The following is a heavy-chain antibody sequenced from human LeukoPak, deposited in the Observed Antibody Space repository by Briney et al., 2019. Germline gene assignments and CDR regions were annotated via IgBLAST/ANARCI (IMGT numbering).Heavy chain of an antibody. D-gene: IGHD6-6*01. CDR1: GFAFSSYG. CDR3: ANDFPWVDSSSSAFDY. V-gene: IGHV3-30*02. Sequence: PGGSLRLSCAASGFAFSSYGMHWVRQAPGKALEWVAFIRYDGSNKYYADSVKGRFTISRDNSKSTLYLQMDSLRAEDTAVYYCANDFPWVDSSSSAFDYWGQRTLVTVSS. J-gene: IGHJ4*02. CDR2: IRYDGSNK.